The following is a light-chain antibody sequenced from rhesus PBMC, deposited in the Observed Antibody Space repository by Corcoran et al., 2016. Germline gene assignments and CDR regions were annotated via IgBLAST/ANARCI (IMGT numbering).Light chain of an antibody. Sequence: AALTQPRSVSGSPGQSVTISCTGTSSDIGGYNYVSWYQQHPGTAPKLMIYEVSKRPSGVSDRFSGSKSGNTASLTISGLQAEDEAHYDCSSYAGSNTYIFGAGTRLTVL. J-gene: IGLJ1*01. V-gene: IGLV2-32*02. CDR3: SSYAGSNTYI. CDR1: SSDIGGYNY. CDR2: EVS.